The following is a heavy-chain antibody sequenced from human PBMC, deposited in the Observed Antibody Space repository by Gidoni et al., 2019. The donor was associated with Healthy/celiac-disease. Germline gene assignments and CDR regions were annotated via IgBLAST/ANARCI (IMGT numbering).Heavy chain of an antibody. D-gene: IGHD1-20*01. Sequence: QVPLVESGGGGVQPGRSLRLSCAASGVTLSSDGMHWGRQAPGQGLEGVAVIWYDGRNKYYADSVKGRFTISRDNSKNTLYLQMNSLRAEATAVYYGARDNFELVRDYYYGMDVWGQGTTVTVSS. CDR2: IWYDGRNK. CDR1: GVTLSSDG. J-gene: IGHJ6*02. CDR3: ARDNFELVRDYYYGMDV. V-gene: IGHV3-33*01.